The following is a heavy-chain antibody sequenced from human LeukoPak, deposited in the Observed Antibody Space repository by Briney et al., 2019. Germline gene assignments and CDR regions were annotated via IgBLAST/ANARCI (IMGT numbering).Heavy chain of an antibody. CDR2: IIPIFGTA. D-gene: IGHD6-19*01. V-gene: IGHV1-69*05. CDR1: GGTFSSYA. Sequence: SVKVSCKASGGTFSSYAISWVRQAPGQGLEWMGRIIPIFGTANYAQKFQGRVTITTDESTSTAYMELSGLRSEDTAVYYCARSAGYSSGWYYYWGQGTLVTVSS. CDR3: ARSAGYSSGWYYY. J-gene: IGHJ4*02.